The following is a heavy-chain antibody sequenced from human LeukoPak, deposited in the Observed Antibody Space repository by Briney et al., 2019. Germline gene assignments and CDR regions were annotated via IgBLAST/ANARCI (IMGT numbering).Heavy chain of an antibody. CDR3: AREECSGGSCYGFDY. D-gene: IGHD2-15*01. J-gene: IGHJ4*02. CDR1: GFTLSSYS. V-gene: IGHV3-48*02. CDR2: ISSSSSIK. Sequence: GGSLRLSCAASGFTLSSYSMNWVRHAPGKGLEWVSYISSSSSIKHYADSVKGRFTISRDNAKNSLYLQMNSLRDEDMAVYYCAREECSGGSCYGFDYWGQGTLVTVSS.